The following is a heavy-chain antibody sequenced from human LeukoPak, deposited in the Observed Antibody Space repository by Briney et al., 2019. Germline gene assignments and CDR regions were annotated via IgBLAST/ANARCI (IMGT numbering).Heavy chain of an antibody. CDR1: GFTVSSNY. D-gene: IGHD6-6*01. V-gene: IGHV3-53*01. Sequence: GGSLRLSCAASGFTVSSNYMSWVRQAPGKGLEWVSVIYNGGSTYYADSVKGRFTISRDNSKNTLYLQMNSLRAEDTAVYYCARARLGDAFDIWGQGTMVTVSS. CDR2: IYNGGST. CDR3: ARARLGDAFDI. J-gene: IGHJ3*02.